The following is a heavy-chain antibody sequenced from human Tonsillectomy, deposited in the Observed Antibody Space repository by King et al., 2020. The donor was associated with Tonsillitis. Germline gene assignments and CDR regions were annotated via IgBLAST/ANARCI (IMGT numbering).Heavy chain of an antibody. V-gene: IGHV4-39*01. Sequence: QLQESGPGLVKPSETLSLTCVVSGDSISSTFYYWGWIRQPPGKGLEWIASVSYSESTYYNSSLKSRVTTSIDASKNQFSLKLKSVTAADTAVYFCARQSSGAYYRDYYYYMDVWGKGTTVTVSS. CDR2: VSYSEST. CDR1: GDSISSTFYY. D-gene: IGHD1-26*01. J-gene: IGHJ6*03. CDR3: ARQSSGAYYRDYYYYMDV.